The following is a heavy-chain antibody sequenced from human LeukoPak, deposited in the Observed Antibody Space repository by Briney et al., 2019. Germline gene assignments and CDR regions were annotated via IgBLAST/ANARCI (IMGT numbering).Heavy chain of an antibody. J-gene: IGHJ4*02. CDR1: GYTFTGYY. V-gene: IGHV1-2*06. CDR2: INPNSGDT. CDR3: ASLVQGFDY. D-gene: IGHD6-13*01. Sequence: ASVKVSCKASGYTFTGYYMHWVRQAPGQGLEWMGRINPNSGDTNYAQNFQGRVAMTRGTSINTAYMELTRLRSDDTAVYYCASLVQGFDYWGQGTLVTVSS.